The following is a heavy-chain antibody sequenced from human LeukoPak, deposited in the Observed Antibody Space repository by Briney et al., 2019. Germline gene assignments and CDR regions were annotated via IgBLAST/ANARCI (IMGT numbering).Heavy chain of an antibody. CDR3: ARGHYGLDY. CDR1: GFTFSDYY. CDR2: ISTSCTNI. V-gene: IGHV3-11*04. J-gene: IGHJ4*02. Sequence: GGSLRLSCAASGFTFSDYYISWIRQAPGRGLEWVSYISTSCTNIYYADSVKGRFTISRDNAKNSLFLQMNSLRAGDTAVYYCARGHYGLDYWGQGSLVTVSS. D-gene: IGHD3-16*01.